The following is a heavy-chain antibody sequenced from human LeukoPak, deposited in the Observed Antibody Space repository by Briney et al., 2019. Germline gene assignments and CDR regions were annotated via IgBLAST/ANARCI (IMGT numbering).Heavy chain of an antibody. Sequence: GRSLRLSCAASGFTFSSYAMHWVRQAPGKGLEWVAVISYDGSNKYYADSVKGRFTISRDNSKNTLYLQMNSLRAEDTAVYYCARDPKVVVVPAAIHLGYWGQGTLVTVSS. CDR2: ISYDGSNK. J-gene: IGHJ4*02. D-gene: IGHD2-2*02. V-gene: IGHV3-30-3*01. CDR3: ARDPKVVVVPAAIHLGY. CDR1: GFTFSSYA.